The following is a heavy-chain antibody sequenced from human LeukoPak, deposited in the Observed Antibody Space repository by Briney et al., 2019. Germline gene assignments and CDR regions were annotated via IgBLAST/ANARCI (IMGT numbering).Heavy chain of an antibody. CDR1: GYSISSRYY. D-gene: IGHD3-22*01. CDR2: IYHSGST. Sequence: PSETLSLTCAVSGYSISSRYYWGWIRQPPGKGLEWVGSIYHSGSTNYNPSLKSRVTMSVDTSKNQFSLKLSSVTAADTAVYYCARGLYYYDSPDAFDIWGQGTMVTVSS. J-gene: IGHJ3*02. V-gene: IGHV4-38-2*01. CDR3: ARGLYYYDSPDAFDI.